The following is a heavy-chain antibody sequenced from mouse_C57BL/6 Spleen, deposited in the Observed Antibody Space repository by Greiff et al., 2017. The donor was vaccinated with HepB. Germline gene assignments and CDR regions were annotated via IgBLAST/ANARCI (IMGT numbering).Heavy chain of an antibody. D-gene: IGHD1-1*01. V-gene: IGHV1-50*01. J-gene: IGHJ1*03. CDR2: IDPSDSYT. Sequence: QVQLQQPGAELVKPGASVKLSCKASGYTFTSYWMQWVKQRPGQGLEWIGEIDPSDSYTNYNQKFKGKATLTVDTSSSTAYMQLSSLTSEDSAVYYCARRHYGSDWYFDVWGTGTTVTVSS. CDR1: GYTFTSYW. CDR3: ARRHYGSDWYFDV.